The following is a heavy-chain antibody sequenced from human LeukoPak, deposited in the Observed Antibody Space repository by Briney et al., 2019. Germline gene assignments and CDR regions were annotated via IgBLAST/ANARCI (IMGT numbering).Heavy chain of an antibody. Sequence: PGGTLRLSCAASGFTFSNAWMSWVRQAPGKGLEWVGRIKSKTDGGTIDYAAPVKGRFTISRDGSKNTLYLQMNSLKTEDTAVYYCITERHLADVLRYFDWSSPLYYFDYWGQGTLVTVSS. CDR1: GFTFSNAW. CDR2: IKSKTDGGTI. V-gene: IGHV3-15*01. J-gene: IGHJ4*02. D-gene: IGHD3-9*01. CDR3: ITERHLADVLRYFDWSSPLYYFDY.